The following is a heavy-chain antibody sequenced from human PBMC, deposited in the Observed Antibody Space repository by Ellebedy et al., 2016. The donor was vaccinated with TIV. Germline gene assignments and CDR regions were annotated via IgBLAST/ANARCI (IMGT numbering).Heavy chain of an antibody. J-gene: IGHJ5*02. CDR3: ARGWWDYGA. Sequence: PGGSLRLSCVASGFPFSGYSMSWVRQARGKGLEWVATIKHDGGEKFYADSVKGRFTISRDNAKNSLYLQMDSVRGEDTAVYYCARGWWDYGAWGQGAHVTVSP. CDR1: GFPFSGYS. CDR2: IKHDGGEK. D-gene: IGHD4/OR15-4a*01. V-gene: IGHV3-7*01.